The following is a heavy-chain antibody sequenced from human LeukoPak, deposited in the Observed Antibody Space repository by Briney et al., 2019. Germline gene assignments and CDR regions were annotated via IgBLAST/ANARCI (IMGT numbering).Heavy chain of an antibody. CDR1: GFNLNYYS. D-gene: IGHD1-26*01. V-gene: IGHV3-23*01. J-gene: IGHJ4*02. Sequence: PGGSLRLSCTASGFNLNYYSMSWVRQAPGKGLEWVSAISGSGGSTYYADSVKGRFTISRDNSKNTLYLQMNSLRAEDTAVYYCAKGRREGSFDYWGQGTLVTVSS. CDR2: ISGSGGST. CDR3: AKGRREGSFDY.